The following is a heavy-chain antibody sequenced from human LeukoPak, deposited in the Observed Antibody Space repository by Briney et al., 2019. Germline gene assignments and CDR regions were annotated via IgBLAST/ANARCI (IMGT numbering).Heavy chain of an antibody. CDR1: GFTFSSYA. Sequence: PGRSLRLSCAASGFTFSSYAMHWVRQAPGKGLEWVAVISYDGSNKYYADSVKGRFTISRDNSKNTLYLQMNSLRAEDTAVYYCARDQGRWGQGTLVTVSS. CDR2: ISYDGSNK. V-gene: IGHV3-30-3*01. CDR3: ARDQGR. J-gene: IGHJ4*02.